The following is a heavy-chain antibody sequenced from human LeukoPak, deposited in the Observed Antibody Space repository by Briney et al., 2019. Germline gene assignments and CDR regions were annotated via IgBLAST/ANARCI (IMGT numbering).Heavy chain of an antibody. CDR3: ATWAFYHDLDV. Sequence: PGGSLRLSCVASGFTLDAYAMHWVRQVRGKGLEWVSLINAGGSRTYYADSVKGRFTISRDNYKNSLYLQMTSLRPEDSALYYCATWAFYHDLDVWGRGTTVTVSS. CDR1: GFTLDAYA. V-gene: IGHV3-43*02. D-gene: IGHD3-3*01. CDR2: INAGGSRT. J-gene: IGHJ6*02.